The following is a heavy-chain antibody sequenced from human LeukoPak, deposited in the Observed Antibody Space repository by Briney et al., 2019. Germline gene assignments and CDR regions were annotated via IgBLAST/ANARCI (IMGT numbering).Heavy chain of an antibody. Sequence: GGSLKLSCTASGFTFDNYGFSWVRQAPGKGLEWVGFIRSRLSGETTGHAASVKGRFIISRDDSKSIAYLQMNSLKTEDTAVYYCTRDWTVDSNSFWGQGTLVTVSS. J-gene: IGHJ4*02. CDR2: IRSRLSGETT. CDR3: TRDWTVDSNSF. CDR1: GFTFDNYG. V-gene: IGHV3-49*04. D-gene: IGHD6-6*01.